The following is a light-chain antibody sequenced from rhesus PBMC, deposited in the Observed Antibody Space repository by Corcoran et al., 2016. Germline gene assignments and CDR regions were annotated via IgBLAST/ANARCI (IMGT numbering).Light chain of an antibody. J-gene: IGKJ2*01. Sequence: DIQMTQSPSSLSAFVGDRVSITCRASQAISNDLAWYQQKPGEAPKLLIFEESTLKSGIPSRFSGNGSWSEFTLTIIILRSEDFATYYCQHYFTTPYSFGQGPKVEI. V-gene: IGKV1-25*01. CDR2: EES. CDR3: QHYFTTPYS. CDR1: QAISND.